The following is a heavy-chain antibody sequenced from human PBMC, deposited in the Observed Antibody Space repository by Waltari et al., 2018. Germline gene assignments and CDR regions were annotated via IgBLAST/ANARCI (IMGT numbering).Heavy chain of an antibody. D-gene: IGHD6-13*01. CDR3: NVELAEAGN. CDR1: GFDFSSFS. V-gene: IGHV3-21*06. Sequence: EVHLVESGGGLVKPGGSLRVSWAASGFDFSSFSITWIRQTPGKGLEWVSSISKSGRVTEYADSVKGRFTFSRDNANNSVYLQMNSLRVEDTAVYYCNVELAEAGNWGQGTLVTVSP. CDR2: ISKSGRVT. J-gene: IGHJ4*02.